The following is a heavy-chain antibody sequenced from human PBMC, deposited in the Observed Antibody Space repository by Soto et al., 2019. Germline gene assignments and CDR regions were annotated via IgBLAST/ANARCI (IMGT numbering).Heavy chain of an antibody. J-gene: IGHJ6*02. CDR2: RNPDSGNT. Sequence: QVQLVQSGAEVKKPGASVKVSCKASGYTFTSYDINWVRQATGQGLEWMGWRNPDSGNTGYAQTFQGRVTLTRNTSISTAYMELSSLRSDDPAVYYCAREGVRGMDVWDQGTTVTVSS. D-gene: IGHD3-16*01. CDR1: GYTFTSYD. CDR3: AREGVRGMDV. V-gene: IGHV1-8*01.